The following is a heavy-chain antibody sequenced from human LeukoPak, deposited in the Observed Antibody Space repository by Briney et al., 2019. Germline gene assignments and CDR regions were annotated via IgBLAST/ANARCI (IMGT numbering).Heavy chain of an antibody. V-gene: IGHV4-59*01. CDR3: AGTTVTFNWFDP. CDR1: GGSISSYY. J-gene: IGHJ5*02. CDR2: IYYSGST. D-gene: IGHD4-11*01. Sequence: SETLSLTCTVSGGSISSYYWSWIRQPPGKGLEWIGYIYYSGSTNYNPSLKSRVTTSVDTSENQFSLKLSSVTAADTAVYYCAGTTVTFNWFDPWGQGTLVTVSS.